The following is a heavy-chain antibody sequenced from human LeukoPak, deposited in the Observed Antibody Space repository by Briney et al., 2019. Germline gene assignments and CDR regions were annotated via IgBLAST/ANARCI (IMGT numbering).Heavy chain of an antibody. CDR1: GFTFRSYG. Sequence: GGSLRLSCAPSGFTFRSYGMHWVRQAPGKGLEWVALISFDGSNENYADSVKGRFTISRDNSKNTLYLQMNSLRAEDTAVYYCAKDDSSSWLFDYWGQGTLVTVSS. J-gene: IGHJ4*02. CDR3: AKDDSSSWLFDY. CDR2: ISFDGSNE. D-gene: IGHD6-13*01. V-gene: IGHV3-30*18.